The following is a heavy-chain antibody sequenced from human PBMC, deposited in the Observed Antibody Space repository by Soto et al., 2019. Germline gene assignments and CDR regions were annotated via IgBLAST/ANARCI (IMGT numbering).Heavy chain of an antibody. Sequence: QVQLQESGPGLVKPSHTLSLTCTVSGGSISSGDYYWSWIRQPPGKGLEWIGYIYYSGRTYYNPSLKSGVTISVDTSKNQFSLKLSSVTAADTAVYNCARDFEDCSGGSCPPYYYYGMDVWGQGTTVTVSS. CDR1: GGSISSGDYY. V-gene: IGHV4-30-4*01. CDR2: IYYSGRT. J-gene: IGHJ6*02. CDR3: ARDFEDCSGGSCPPYYYYGMDV. D-gene: IGHD2-15*01.